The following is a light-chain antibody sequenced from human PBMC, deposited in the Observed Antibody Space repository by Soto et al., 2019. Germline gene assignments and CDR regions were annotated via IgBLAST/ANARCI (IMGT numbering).Light chain of an antibody. CDR2: IDH. CDR1: SSNIEGNT. CDR3: ATGDDDLGAVV. Sequence: QSALTQPPSLSGTPGQSVTISCSGSSSNIEGNTVHWYQHLPGTAPKLLIYIDHNRPSGIPDRFSGSKSGTSASLAISGLQSEDEVDYYCATGDDDLGAVVFGGGTQLPLL. J-gene: IGLJ7*01. V-gene: IGLV1-44*01.